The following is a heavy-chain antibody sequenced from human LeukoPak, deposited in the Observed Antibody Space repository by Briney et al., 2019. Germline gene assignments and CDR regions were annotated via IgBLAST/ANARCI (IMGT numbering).Heavy chain of an antibody. CDR3: ASSHDSSGND. V-gene: IGHV3-7*03. CDR2: IHKDGRVM. CDR1: GFTFSDYW. D-gene: IGHD3-22*01. J-gene: IGHJ4*02. Sequence: GGSLRLSCAASGFTFSDYWMLWVRQAPGKGLEWVGNIHKDGRVMFYAASVKGRFTISRDNAKNSLYLDMNSLRDEDTAIYYCASSHDSSGNDWGQGTLVTVTS.